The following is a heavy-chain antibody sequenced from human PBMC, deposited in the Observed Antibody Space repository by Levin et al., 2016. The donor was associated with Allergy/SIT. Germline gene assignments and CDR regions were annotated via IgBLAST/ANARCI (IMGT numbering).Heavy chain of an antibody. CDR3: ARRFLDWSKYYFDY. CDR2: IKEDGSAI. D-gene: IGHD3-3*01. CDR1: GFNFNENG. J-gene: IGHJ4*02. V-gene: IGHV3-7*01. Sequence: GGSLRLSCAASGFNFNENGMHWVRQAPGKGLEWVANIKEDGSAIFYVDSVKGRFTMSRDNAKNSLDLQMNSLRAEDTAVYYCARRFLDWSKYYFDYWGQGSLVTVSS.